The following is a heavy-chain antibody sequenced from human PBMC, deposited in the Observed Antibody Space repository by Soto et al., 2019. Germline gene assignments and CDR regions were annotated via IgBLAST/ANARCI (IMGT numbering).Heavy chain of an antibody. V-gene: IGHV3-33*01. CDR2: SWFDGSIA. CDR1: GFKFTDYG. CDR3: ARDGARIDSSGKFDY. J-gene: IGHJ4*02. D-gene: IGHD3-22*01. Sequence: QVQLVESGGGVVQPGRSLRLSCVASGFKFTDYGLNWVRQTQGKGLEWVAISWFDGSIAYYAESVKGRFTISRDDSRNTVYLHMNSLRGEDTAMYYCARDGARIDSSGKFDYWGQGTQVTVSS.